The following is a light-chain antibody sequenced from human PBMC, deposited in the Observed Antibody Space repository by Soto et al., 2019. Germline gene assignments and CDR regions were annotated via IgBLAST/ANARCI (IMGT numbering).Light chain of an antibody. V-gene: IGLV2-14*01. CDR2: DVS. CDR3: SSYTSSINVV. J-gene: IGLJ2*01. Sequence: QSALTQPASVSGSPGQSITISCTGTSSDVGGYNYVSWYQQHPGKAPKLMVFDVSTRPSGVSNRFSGSKSGNTASLTISGLQAEEEADYYCSSYTSSINVVFGGGTKLTVL. CDR1: SSDVGGYNY.